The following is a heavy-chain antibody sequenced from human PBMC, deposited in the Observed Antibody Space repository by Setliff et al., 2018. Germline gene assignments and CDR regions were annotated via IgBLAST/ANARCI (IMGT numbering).Heavy chain of an antibody. CDR2: ISGSADNT. CDR3: ARVRPCGADCSTGVGGPFDFDF. D-gene: IGHD2-21*02. V-gene: IGHV3-23*01. J-gene: IGHJ4*02. Sequence: GGSLRLSCAASGFTFDSYAMTWVRQAPGKGLEWVSTISGSADNTYYADSVKGRFTISRDNSKNTLYLQMNSLRSDDTALYYCARVRPCGADCSTGVGGPFDFDFWGQGTLVTVSS. CDR1: GFTFDSYA.